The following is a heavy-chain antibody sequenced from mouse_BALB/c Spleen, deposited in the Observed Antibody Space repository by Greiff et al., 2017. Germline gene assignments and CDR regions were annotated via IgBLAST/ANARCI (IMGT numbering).Heavy chain of an antibody. CDR1: GYTFTSYW. CDR3: ALWLRQYAMDY. J-gene: IGHJ4*01. D-gene: IGHD2-2*01. Sequence: QVQLQQSGAELVKPGAPVKLSCKASGYTFTSYWMNWVKQRPGRGLEWIGRIDPSDSETHYNQKFKDKATLTVDKSSSTAYIQLSSLTSEDSAVYYCALWLRQYAMDYWGQGTSVTVSS. CDR2: IDPSDSET. V-gene: IGHV1-69*02.